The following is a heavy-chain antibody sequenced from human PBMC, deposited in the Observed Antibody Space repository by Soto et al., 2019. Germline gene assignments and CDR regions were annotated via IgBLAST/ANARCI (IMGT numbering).Heavy chain of an antibody. Sequence: PGGSLRLSCAASGFTFSGYEMNWVRQSPGKGLEWVSYISSSGSTIYYADSVKGRFTISRDNAKNSLYLQMNSLRAEDTAVYYCARVRGVVVPAAGSSGWFDPWGQGTLVTVSS. J-gene: IGHJ5*02. CDR1: GFTFSGYE. D-gene: IGHD2-2*01. V-gene: IGHV3-48*03. CDR3: ARVRGVVVPAAGSSGWFDP. CDR2: ISSSGSTI.